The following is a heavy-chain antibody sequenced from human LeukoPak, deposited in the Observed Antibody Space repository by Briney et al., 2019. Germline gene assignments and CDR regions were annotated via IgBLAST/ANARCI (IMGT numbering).Heavy chain of an antibody. CDR3: ARGGWELLPGAFDI. D-gene: IGHD1-26*01. Sequence: SVKVSCKASGGTFSSYAISWVRQAPGQGLEWMGGIIPIFGTANCAQKFQGRVTITADESTSTAYMELSSLRSEDTAVYYCARGGWELLPGAFDIWGQGTMVTVSS. V-gene: IGHV1-69*13. CDR1: GGTFSSYA. J-gene: IGHJ3*02. CDR2: IIPIFGTA.